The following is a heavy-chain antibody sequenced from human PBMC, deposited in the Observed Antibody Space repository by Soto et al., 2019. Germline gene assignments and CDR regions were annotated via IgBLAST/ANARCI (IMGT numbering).Heavy chain of an antibody. CDR1: GGSISSGGYY. J-gene: IGHJ5*02. CDR3: ARGSSSWYAGGWDWFDP. D-gene: IGHD6-13*01. CDR2: IYYSGST. Sequence: SETLSLTCTVSGGSISSGGYYWSWIRQHPGKGLEWIGYIYYSGSTNYNPSLKSRVTISVDTSKNQFSLKLSSVTAADTAVYYCARGSSSWYAGGWDWFDPWGQGTLVTVSS. V-gene: IGHV4-61*08.